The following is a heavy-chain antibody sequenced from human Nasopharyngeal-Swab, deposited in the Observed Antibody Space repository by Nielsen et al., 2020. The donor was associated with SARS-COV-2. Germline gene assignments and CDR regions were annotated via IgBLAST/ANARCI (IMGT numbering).Heavy chain of an antibody. CDR3: ARDYLLASGWLESVY. D-gene: IGHD6-19*01. V-gene: IGHV4-39*07. CDR2: IYYSGTT. J-gene: IGHJ4*01. CDR1: GGSISSSSYY. Sequence: SETLSLTCTVSGGSISSSSYYWGWIRKPPGKGLGWIGSIYYSGTTYYNPSLKIRVTISGDTSKNQFSLKPSSVTDADTAVYYCARDYLLASGWLESVYWGHGTLVTVSS.